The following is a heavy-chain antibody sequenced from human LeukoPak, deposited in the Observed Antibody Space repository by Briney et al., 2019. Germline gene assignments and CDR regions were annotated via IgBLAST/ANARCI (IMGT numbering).Heavy chain of an antibody. CDR1: GFTVSSDY. CDR2: IYSGGST. V-gene: IGHV3-66*01. CDR3: ARDLTYYYDSSGYLTDY. Sequence: PGGSLRLSCAASGFTVSSDYMTWVRQAPGKGLEWVSVIYSGGSTYYADSVKGRFTISRDNSKNTLHLQMNSLRAEDTAVYYCARDLTYYYDSSGYLTDYWGQGTLVTVSS. D-gene: IGHD3-22*01. J-gene: IGHJ4*02.